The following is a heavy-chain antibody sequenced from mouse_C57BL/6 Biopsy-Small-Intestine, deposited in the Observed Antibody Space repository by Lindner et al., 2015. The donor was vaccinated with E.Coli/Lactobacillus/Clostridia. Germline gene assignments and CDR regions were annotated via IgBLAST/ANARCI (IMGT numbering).Heavy chain of an antibody. CDR2: IYPGGGYT. J-gene: IGHJ2*01. V-gene: IGHV1-63*01. Sequence: VQLQESGAELVRPGTSVKMSCKASGYTFTNYWIGWAKQRPGHGLEWIGDIYPGGGYTNYNEKFKGKATLTADKSSSTAYMQFSSLTSEDSAIYYCARKAGDYHYGSSHYFDYWGQGTTLTVSS. CDR1: GYTFTNYW. CDR3: ARKAGDYHYGSSHYFDY. D-gene: IGHD1-1*01.